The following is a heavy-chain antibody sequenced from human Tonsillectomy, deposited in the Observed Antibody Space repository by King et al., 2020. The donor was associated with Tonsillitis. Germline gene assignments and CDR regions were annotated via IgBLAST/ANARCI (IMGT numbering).Heavy chain of an antibody. D-gene: IGHD1-26*01. Sequence: VQLVESGGGLVQPGGSLRLSCAASGFTFSSFAMNWVRQAPGKGLEWVSTINTGGDSTYYADSVRGRFANSRDNSKNTLYLQMNSLRAEDTAVYYCAKDLRRELLYDACDIWGQGTMVTVSS. J-gene: IGHJ3*02. CDR3: AKDLRRELLYDACDI. CDR2: INTGGDST. CDR1: GFTFSSFA. V-gene: IGHV3-23*04.